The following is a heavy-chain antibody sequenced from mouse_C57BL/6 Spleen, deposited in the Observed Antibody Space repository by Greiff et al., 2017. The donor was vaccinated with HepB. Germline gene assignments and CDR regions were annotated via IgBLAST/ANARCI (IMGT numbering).Heavy chain of an antibody. Sequence: VKLQQSGPELVKPGASVKISCKASGYAFSSSWMNWVKQRPGKGLEWIGRIYPGDGDTNYNGKFKGKATLTADKSSSTAYMQLSSLTSEDSAVYCCARTGTRAYWGQGTLVTVSA. CDR2: IYPGDGDT. J-gene: IGHJ3*01. V-gene: IGHV1-82*01. CDR1: GYAFSSSW. CDR3: ARTGTRAY. D-gene: IGHD4-1*01.